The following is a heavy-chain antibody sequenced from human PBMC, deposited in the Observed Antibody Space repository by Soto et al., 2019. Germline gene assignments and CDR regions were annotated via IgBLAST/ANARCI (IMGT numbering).Heavy chain of an antibody. CDR2: IYHSGST. V-gene: IGHV4-4*02. CDR1: GGSISSSNW. CDR3: ATTPYCISTSCYPMDAFDI. Sequence: SETLSLTCAVSGGSISSSNWWSWVRQPPGKGLEWIGEIYHSGSTNYNPSLKSRVTISVDKSKNQFSLKLSSVTAADTAVYYCATTPYCISTSCYPMDAFDIWGQGTMVTVS. D-gene: IGHD2-2*01. J-gene: IGHJ3*02.